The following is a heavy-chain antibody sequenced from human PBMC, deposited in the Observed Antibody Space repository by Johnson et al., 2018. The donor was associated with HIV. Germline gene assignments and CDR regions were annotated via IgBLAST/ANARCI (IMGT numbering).Heavy chain of an antibody. CDR2: ISGSGTNT. D-gene: IGHD3-10*01. V-gene: IGHV3-23*04. CDR3: ARDRLWFGESDAFDI. J-gene: IGHJ3*02. CDR1: GFTFSSYA. Sequence: VQLVESGGGLVQPGGSLRLSCAASGFTFSSYAMSWVRQAPGKGLEWVSAISGSGTNTYYPDSMKGRFTISRDNSKNSLYLQMNSLRAEDTAVYYCARDRLWFGESDAFDIWGQGTMVTVSS.